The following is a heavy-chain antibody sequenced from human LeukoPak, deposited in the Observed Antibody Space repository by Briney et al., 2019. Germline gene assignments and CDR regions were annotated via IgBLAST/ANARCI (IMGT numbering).Heavy chain of an antibody. V-gene: IGHV3-NL1*01. CDR1: GFTFSTYG. J-gene: IGHJ3*02. CDR3: ARDPGGNQNGFDI. D-gene: IGHD3-16*01. CDR2: IHSGGST. Sequence: GGSLRLSCAASGFTFSTYGMHWVRQAPGKGLEWVAVIHSGGSTYYADSVQGRFTISRDTSKNTLYLQMNSLRIEDTAVYYCARDPGGNQNGFDIWGQGTMVTVSS.